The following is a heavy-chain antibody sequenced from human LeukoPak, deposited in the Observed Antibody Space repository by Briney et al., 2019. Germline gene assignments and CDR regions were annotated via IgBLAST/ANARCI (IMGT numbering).Heavy chain of an antibody. CDR2: ISYDGSNK. D-gene: IGHD3-10*01. CDR3: AKDLDITMVRGADYYYGMDV. V-gene: IGHV3-30*18. J-gene: IGHJ6*02. CDR1: GFTFSSYG. Sequence: GGSLRLSCAASGFTFSSYGMHWVRQAPGKGLEWVAVISYDGSNKYYADSVKGRFTISRDNSKNTLYLQMNSLRAEDTAVYYCAKDLDITMVRGADYYYGMDVWGQGTTVTVFS.